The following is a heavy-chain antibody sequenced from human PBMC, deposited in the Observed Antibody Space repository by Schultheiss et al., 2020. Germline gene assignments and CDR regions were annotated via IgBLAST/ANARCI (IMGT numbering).Heavy chain of an antibody. D-gene: IGHD3-22*01. Sequence: WGSLRLSCAASGFTFSNAWMSWVRQAPGKGLEWVGRIKSKTDGGTTDYAAPVKGRFTISRDDSKNTLYLQMNSLKTEDTAVYYCTTEVVVVTLGSYYFDYWGQGTLVTVSS. CDR3: TTEVVVVTLGSYYFDY. CDR1: GFTFSNAW. CDR2: IKSKTDGGTT. V-gene: IGHV3-15*01. J-gene: IGHJ4*02.